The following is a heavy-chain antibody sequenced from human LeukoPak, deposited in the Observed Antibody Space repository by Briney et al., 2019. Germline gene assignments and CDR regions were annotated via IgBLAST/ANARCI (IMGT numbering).Heavy chain of an antibody. CDR2: IYYSGST. Sequence: PSETLSLTCTVSGGSISSSSYYWGWIHQPPGKGLEWIGSIYYSGSTYYNPSLKSRVTISVDTSKNQFSLKLSSVTAADTAVYYCARDRKNRLLRYSSGGIDYWGQGTLVTVSS. J-gene: IGHJ4*02. D-gene: IGHD6-19*01. CDR1: GGSISSSSYY. V-gene: IGHV4-39*07. CDR3: ARDRKNRLLRYSSGGIDY.